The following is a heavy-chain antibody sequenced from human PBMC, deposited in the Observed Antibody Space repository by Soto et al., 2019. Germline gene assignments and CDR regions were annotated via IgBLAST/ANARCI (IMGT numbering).Heavy chain of an antibody. Sequence: QVQLQESGPGLVKPSQTLSLTCTVSGGSISSGGYYWSWIRQHPGKGLEWIGYIYYSGSTYYNPSLKSGVTISVDTSKNQFSLKLSSVTAADTAVYYCARDSATIFGVGIPEGYFDYWGQGTLVTVSS. CDR2: IYYSGST. CDR3: ARDSATIFGVGIPEGYFDY. CDR1: GGSISSGGYY. J-gene: IGHJ4*02. V-gene: IGHV4-31*03. D-gene: IGHD3-3*01.